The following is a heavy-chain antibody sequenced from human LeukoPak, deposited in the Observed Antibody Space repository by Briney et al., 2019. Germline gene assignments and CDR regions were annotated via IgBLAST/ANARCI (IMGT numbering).Heavy chain of an antibody. CDR2: IKQDGSEK. V-gene: IGHV3-7*01. J-gene: IGHJ5*02. Sequence: ASVKVSCKTSGYTFTSYHMHWVRQAPGKGLEWVANIKQDGSEKYYVDSVKGRFTISRDNAKNSLYLQMNSLRAEDTAVYYCARGRWFDPWGQGTLVTVSS. CDR3: ARGRWFDP. CDR1: GYTFTSYH.